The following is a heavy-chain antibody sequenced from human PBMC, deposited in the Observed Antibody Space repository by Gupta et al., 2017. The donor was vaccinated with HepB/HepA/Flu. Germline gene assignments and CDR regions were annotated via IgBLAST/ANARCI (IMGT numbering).Heavy chain of an antibody. D-gene: IGHD5-18*01. CDR2: ISWNSGSK. CDR3: AKDMGPYSYGIDAFDI. J-gene: IGHJ3*02. Sequence: EVQLVESGGGLVQPGRSLRLSCAASGLPFDDYAMHWVRQAPGKGLEWVSGISWNSGSKGYADSVKGRFTISRDNAKNSLYLQMNSLRAEDMALYYCAKDMGPYSYGIDAFDIWGQGTLVTVSS. CDR1: GLPFDDYA. V-gene: IGHV3-9*03.